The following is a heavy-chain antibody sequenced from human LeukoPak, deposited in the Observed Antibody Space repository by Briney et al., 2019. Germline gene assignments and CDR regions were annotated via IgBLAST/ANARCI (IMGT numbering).Heavy chain of an antibody. CDR2: IYYSGST. Sequence: SETLSLTCTVSGGSISSYYWSWIRQPPGKGLEWIGYIYYSGSTNYNPSLKSRVTISVDTSKNQFSLNLRSVTAADTAVYYCARHLGMSTLDYWGQGTLVTVSS. J-gene: IGHJ4*02. V-gene: IGHV4-59*08. D-gene: IGHD5/OR15-5a*01. CDR1: GGSISSYY. CDR3: ARHLGMSTLDY.